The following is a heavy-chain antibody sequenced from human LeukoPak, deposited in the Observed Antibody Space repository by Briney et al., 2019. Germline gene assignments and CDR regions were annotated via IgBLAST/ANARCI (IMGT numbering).Heavy chain of an antibody. J-gene: IGHJ1*01. V-gene: IGHV3-11*01. Sequence: PGGSLRLSCAASGFTFSDYYMSWIRQAPGKGLEWVSYISSSGSTTYYADSVKGRFTISRDNAKNSLYLQMNSLRAEDTAVYYCARGVDTAMVTFIFQHWGQGTLVTVSS. CDR2: ISSSGSTT. CDR1: GFTFSDYY. D-gene: IGHD5-18*01. CDR3: ARGVDTAMVTFIFQH.